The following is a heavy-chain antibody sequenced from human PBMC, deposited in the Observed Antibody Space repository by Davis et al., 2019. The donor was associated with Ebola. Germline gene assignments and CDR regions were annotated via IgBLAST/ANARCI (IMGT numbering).Heavy chain of an antibody. J-gene: IGHJ5*02. V-gene: IGHV4-59*12. D-gene: IGHD4-17*01. CDR3: ARAATVTTNLNWFDP. CDR1: GGSISSYY. CDR2: IYYSGST. Sequence: SEILSLTCAVSGGSISSYYWSWIRQPPGKGLEWIGYIYYSGSTNYNPSLKSRVTISVDTSKNQFSLKLSSVTAADTAVYYCARAATVTTNLNWFDPWGQGTLVTVSS.